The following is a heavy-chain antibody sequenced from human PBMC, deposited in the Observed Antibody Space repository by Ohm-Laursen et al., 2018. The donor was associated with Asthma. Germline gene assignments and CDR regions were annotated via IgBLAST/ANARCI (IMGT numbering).Heavy chain of an antibody. V-gene: IGHV3-30*03. CDR1: GFTFSSDG. CDR2: ISYDGSNK. Sequence: SLRLSCAASGFTFSSDGMHWVRQAPGKGLEWVAVISYDGSNKYYADSVKGRFTISRDNAKSSLYLQMNNLRADDTAVYYCARDLFDYWGQGTRVTVSS. CDR3: ARDLFDY. J-gene: IGHJ4*02.